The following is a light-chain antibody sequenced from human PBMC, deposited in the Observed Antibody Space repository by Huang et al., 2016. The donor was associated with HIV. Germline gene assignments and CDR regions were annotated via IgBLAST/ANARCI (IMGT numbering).Light chain of an antibody. V-gene: IGKV3-15*01. J-gene: IGKJ5*01. CDR3: QQYDNWPPT. CDR2: GAS. CDR1: HSVSSN. Sequence: ERVMTQSPATLSVAPGERVTLSCRASHSVSSNLAWYQQKPGQAPRLLIHGASTRATGIPARLSGRGSGRVFTLAISSLQSEYSGVYFCQQYDNWPPTFGKGTRREIK.